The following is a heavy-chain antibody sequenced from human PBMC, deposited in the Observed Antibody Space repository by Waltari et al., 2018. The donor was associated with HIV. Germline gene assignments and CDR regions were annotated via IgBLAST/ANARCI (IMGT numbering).Heavy chain of an antibody. Sequence: QVQLVQSGAEVKKPGASVKVSCKASGYTFTSYDINWVRQATGQGLEGMGWRNPNRGNTGYSQKFQGRGTMTRNTSISTAYMELSSLRSEDTAVYYCARRVGVVTHLDYWGQGTLVTVSS. CDR2: RNPNRGNT. CDR3: ARRVGVVTHLDY. J-gene: IGHJ4*02. D-gene: IGHD2-15*01. CDR1: GYTFTSYD. V-gene: IGHV1-8*01.